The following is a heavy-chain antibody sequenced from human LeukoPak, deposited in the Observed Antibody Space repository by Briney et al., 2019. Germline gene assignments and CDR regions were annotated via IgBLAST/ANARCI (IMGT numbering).Heavy chain of an antibody. Sequence: GGALRLSCAASGFTFSSYAMNWVRQAPGKGLEWVSGISGHGGNTYYADSVRGRFTISRDNSKNTLYLQMNSLRAEDTAVYYCANQPSLSSITDYWGQGTLVTVSS. J-gene: IGHJ4*02. CDR3: ANQPSLSSITDY. D-gene: IGHD1-14*01. CDR2: ISGHGGNT. V-gene: IGHV3-23*01. CDR1: GFTFSSYA.